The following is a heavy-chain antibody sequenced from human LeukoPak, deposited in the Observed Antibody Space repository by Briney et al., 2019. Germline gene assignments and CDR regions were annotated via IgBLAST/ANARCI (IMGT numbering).Heavy chain of an antibody. CDR3: ARDPSGRASHLDY. Sequence: GSLGLSCAASGFTFSSYEMNWFRQAPGKGLEWVAYISNGGSTTYYADSVRGRFTISRDNAKNSMYLQMNSLRDEDMAVYYCARDPSGRASHLDYWGQGTLVTVSS. CDR2: ISNGGSTT. CDR1: GFTFSSYE. D-gene: IGHD3-10*01. J-gene: IGHJ4*02. V-gene: IGHV3-48*03.